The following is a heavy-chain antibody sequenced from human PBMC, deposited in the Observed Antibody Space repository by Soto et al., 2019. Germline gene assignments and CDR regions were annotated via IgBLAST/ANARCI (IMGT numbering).Heavy chain of an antibody. CDR1: GFTFSSYW. Sequence: GGSLRLSCSASGFTFSSYWMSWVRQAPGKGLEWVANIKQDGSEKYYVDSVKGRFTISRDNAKNSLYLQMNSLRAEDTAVYYCARDRSSSSWPVRGNYYYGMDVWGQGTTVTVS. J-gene: IGHJ6*01. V-gene: IGHV3-7*01. CDR2: IKQDGSEK. CDR3: ARDRSSSSWPVRGNYYYGMDV. D-gene: IGHD6-13*01.